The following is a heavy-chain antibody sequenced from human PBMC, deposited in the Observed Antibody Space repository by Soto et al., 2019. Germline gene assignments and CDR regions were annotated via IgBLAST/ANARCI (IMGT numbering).Heavy chain of an antibody. V-gene: IGHV3-15*01. CDR1: GFTFSNAW. J-gene: IGHJ4*02. CDR2: IKSKTDGGTT. CDR3: TTDHAPRLHSPDY. D-gene: IGHD4-4*01. Sequence: EVQLAESGGGLVKPGGSLRLSCAASGFTFSNAWMSWVRQAPGKGLEWVGRIKSKTDGGTTDYAAPVKGRFTISRDDSKNTLYLQMNSLKTEDTAVYYCTTDHAPRLHSPDYWGQGTLVTVSS.